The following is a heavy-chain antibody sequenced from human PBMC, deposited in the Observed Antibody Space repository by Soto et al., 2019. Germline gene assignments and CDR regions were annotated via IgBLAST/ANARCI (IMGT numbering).Heavy chain of an antibody. D-gene: IGHD3-10*01. V-gene: IGHV4-4*02. Sequence: SETLSLTCAVSGGSISSSNWWSWVRQPPGKGLEWIGEIYHSGSTNYNPSLKSRVTISVDKSKNQFSLKLSSVTAADTAVYYCARCYGSGSSYYYYYGMDVWGQGTTVTVS. CDR1: GGSISSSNW. CDR2: IYHSGST. CDR3: ARCYGSGSSYYYYYGMDV. J-gene: IGHJ6*02.